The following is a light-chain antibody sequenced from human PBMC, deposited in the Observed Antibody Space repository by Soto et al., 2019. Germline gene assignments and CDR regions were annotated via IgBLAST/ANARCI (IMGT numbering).Light chain of an antibody. CDR2: DVG. V-gene: IGLV2-14*03. J-gene: IGLJ2*01. Sequence: QSALTQPASVSASPGQSITISCTGTSSDIGGFNYVSWYQQHPGKAPKLIISDVGNRPSGVSHRFSHSKSGNTASLTISGLQAEDEADYYCISYIRSKALAFGGGTKLTVL. CDR3: ISYIRSKALA. CDR1: SSDIGGFNY.